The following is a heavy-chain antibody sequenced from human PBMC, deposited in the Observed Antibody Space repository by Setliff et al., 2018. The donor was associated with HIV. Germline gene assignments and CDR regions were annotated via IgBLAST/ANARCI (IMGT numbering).Heavy chain of an antibody. V-gene: IGHV3-33*06. Sequence: GGSLRLSCAASGFTFSSYGMHWVRQAPGKGLEWVAVIWYDGSNKYYADSVKGRFTISRGNSKNTLYLQMNSLRAEDTAVYYCAKEADDFWSGFRAYYYYMDVWGKGTTVTVSS. CDR2: IWYDGSNK. CDR3: AKEADDFWSGFRAYYYYMDV. D-gene: IGHD3-3*01. J-gene: IGHJ6*03. CDR1: GFTFSSYG.